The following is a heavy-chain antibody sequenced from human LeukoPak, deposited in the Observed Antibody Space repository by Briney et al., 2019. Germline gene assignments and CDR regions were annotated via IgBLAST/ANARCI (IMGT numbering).Heavy chain of an antibody. CDR1: GGSISSYY. Sequence: PSETLSLTCTVSGGSISSYYWSWIRQPPGKGLEWIGYIYYSGSTNYNPSLKSRVTISVDTSKNQFSLKLSSVTAADTAVYYCARADYDFWSGYSTAFDYWGQGTLDTVSS. V-gene: IGHV4-59*01. J-gene: IGHJ4*02. CDR2: IYYSGST. D-gene: IGHD3-3*01. CDR3: ARADYDFWSGYSTAFDY.